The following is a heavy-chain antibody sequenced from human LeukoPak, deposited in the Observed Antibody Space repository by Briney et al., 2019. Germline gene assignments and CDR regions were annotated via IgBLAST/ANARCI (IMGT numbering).Heavy chain of an antibody. Sequence: ASVEVSCKASGYTFTSYGISWVRQAPGQGLEWMGWISAYNGNTNYAQKLQGRVTMTTDTSTSTAYMELRSLRSDDTAVYYCASEGYSSSWYSRHGMDVWGQGTTVTVSS. CDR1: GYTFTSYG. V-gene: IGHV1-18*01. CDR3: ASEGYSSSWYSRHGMDV. CDR2: ISAYNGNT. D-gene: IGHD6-13*01. J-gene: IGHJ6*02.